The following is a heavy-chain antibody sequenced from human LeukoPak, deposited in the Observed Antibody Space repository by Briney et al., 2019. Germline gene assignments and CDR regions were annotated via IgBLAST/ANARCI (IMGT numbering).Heavy chain of an antibody. CDR3: ARAPSEIGGYYPEYFRH. D-gene: IGHD3-22*01. V-gene: IGHV3-74*01. J-gene: IGHJ1*01. Sequence: GGSLRLSCAASGFTFSTYWMHWVRQAPGKGLVWVPRIKSDGGTNYADSVKGRFTISRDNAKKTVSLQMNSLRPEDTGVYYCARAPSEIGGYYPEYFRHWGQGTLVTVSS. CDR1: GFTFSTYW. CDR2: IKSDGGT.